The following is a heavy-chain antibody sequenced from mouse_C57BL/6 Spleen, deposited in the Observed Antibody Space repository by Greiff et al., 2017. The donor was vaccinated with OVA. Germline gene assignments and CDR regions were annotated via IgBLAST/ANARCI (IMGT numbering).Heavy chain of an antibody. V-gene: IGHV1-80*01. CDR3: ARDYDGTLHFDY. CDR2: IYPGDGDT. Sequence: VQLQQSGAELVKPGASVKISCKASGYAFSSYWMNWVKQRPGKGLEWIGQIYPGDGDTNYNGKFKGKATLTADKSSSTAYMQLSSLTSEDSAVYFCARDYDGTLHFDYWGQGTTLTVSS. CDR1: GYAFSSYW. J-gene: IGHJ2*01. D-gene: IGHD2-4*01.